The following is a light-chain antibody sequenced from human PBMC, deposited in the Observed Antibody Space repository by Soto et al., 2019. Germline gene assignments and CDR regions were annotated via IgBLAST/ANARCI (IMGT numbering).Light chain of an antibody. V-gene: IGKV1-5*03. CDR2: MTS. CDR1: QNIHRW. CDR3: QQYNSYSWT. J-gene: IGKJ1*01. Sequence: DVPMTQSPSTLSASVGDRVTITCRASQNIHRWLAWYQQKPGQAPKLLIYMTSTLENGVPSRFSGNGSATEFTLTISSLQPDDFATYYCQQYNSYSWTFGQGTKVEIK.